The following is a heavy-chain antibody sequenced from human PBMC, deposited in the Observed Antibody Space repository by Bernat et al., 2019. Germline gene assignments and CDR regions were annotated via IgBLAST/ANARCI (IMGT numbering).Heavy chain of an antibody. D-gene: IGHD6-13*01. CDR1: GFTFSSYW. CDR3: ARDPFSDSSSWYDAFDI. V-gene: IGHV3-7*03. Sequence: EVQLVESGGGLVQPGGSLRLSCAASGFTFSSYWMSWVRQAPGKGLAWVANIKQDGSEKYYVDSVKGRFTISRDNAKNSLYLQMNSLRAEDTAVYYCARDPFSDSSSWYDAFDIWGQGTMVTVSS. CDR2: IKQDGSEK. J-gene: IGHJ3*02.